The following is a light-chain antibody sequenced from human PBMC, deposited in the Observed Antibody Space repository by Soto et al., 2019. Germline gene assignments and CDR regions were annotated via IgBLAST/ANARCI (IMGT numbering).Light chain of an antibody. CDR1: QSVKSSY. V-gene: IGKV3-20*01. J-gene: IGKJ2*01. CDR2: AAS. CDR3: HQYGNSPYT. Sequence: EIVLTQSPGTLSLSPGERATLPCRASQSVKSSYLVWYQQKRGQAPRLLIYAASSRATGIPDRFSGSGSGTDFTLTISRLEPEDFAVYYCHQYGNSPYTFGQGTKLEIK.